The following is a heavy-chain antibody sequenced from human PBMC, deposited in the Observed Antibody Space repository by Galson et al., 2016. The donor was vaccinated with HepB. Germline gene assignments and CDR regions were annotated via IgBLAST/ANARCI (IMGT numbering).Heavy chain of an antibody. D-gene: IGHD1-26*01. Sequence: TLSLTCIVSGGSISSGVSYWTWIRQRPGKGLEWIGYIDYTGSTYYDASLKSRPIISVDTSENQFSLKLTSVTAADTALYYCALGGSSGYFDNWGQGALVTVSS. J-gene: IGHJ4*02. CDR1: GGSISSGVSY. V-gene: IGHV4-31*03. CDR2: IDYTGST. CDR3: ALGGSSGYFDN.